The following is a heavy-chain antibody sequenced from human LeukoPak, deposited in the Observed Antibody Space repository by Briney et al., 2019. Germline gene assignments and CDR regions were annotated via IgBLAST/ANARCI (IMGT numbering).Heavy chain of an antibody. CDR1: GGSISNYY. J-gene: IGHJ6*02. CDR2: IYYSGGT. V-gene: IGHV4-59*01. CDR3: ASLIIEGSGWYYGMDV. Sequence: SETLSLTCTVSGGSISNYYWSWIRQPPGKGLVWIGYIYYSGGTNYNPSLKSRVTISVDTSKDQFSLRLSSVTAADTAVYYCASLIIEGSGWYYGMDVWGQGTTVTVSS. D-gene: IGHD6-19*01.